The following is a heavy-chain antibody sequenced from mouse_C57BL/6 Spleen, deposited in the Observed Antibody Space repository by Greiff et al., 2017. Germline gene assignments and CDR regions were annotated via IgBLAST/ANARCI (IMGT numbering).Heavy chain of an antibody. J-gene: IGHJ1*03. V-gene: IGHV5-17*01. D-gene: IGHD2-5*01. CDR3: ARRYSTGGYFDV. CDR1: GFTFSDYG. CDR2: ISSGSSTI. Sequence: EVKVVESGGGLVKPGGSLKLSCAASGFTFSDYGTHWVRQAPEKGLEWVAYISSGSSTIYYADTVKGRFTISRDNAKNTLFLQMTSLRSEDTAMYYCARRYSTGGYFDVWGTGTTVTVSS.